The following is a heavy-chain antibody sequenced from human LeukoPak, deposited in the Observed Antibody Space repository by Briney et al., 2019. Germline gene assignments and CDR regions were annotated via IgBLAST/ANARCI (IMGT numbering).Heavy chain of an antibody. Sequence: GASVKVSCKASGYTFTSYGISWVRQAPGQGLEWMGWISAYNGNTNYAQKLQGRVAMTTDTSTSTAYMGLRSLRSDDTAVYYCARDYLPDTAMVNYYYGMDVWGKGTTVTVSS. V-gene: IGHV1-18*04. CDR3: ARDYLPDTAMVNYYYGMDV. D-gene: IGHD5-18*01. J-gene: IGHJ6*04. CDR1: GYTFTSYG. CDR2: ISAYNGNT.